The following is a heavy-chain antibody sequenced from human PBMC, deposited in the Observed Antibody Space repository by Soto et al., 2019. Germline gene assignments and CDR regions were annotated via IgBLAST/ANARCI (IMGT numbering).Heavy chain of an antibody. D-gene: IGHD6-13*01. V-gene: IGHV1-46*01. CDR3: ARGSVDRCQQLVQGNWFDP. CDR2: INPSGGST. J-gene: IGHJ5*02. CDR1: GYTFTSYY. Sequence: GASVKVSCKASGYTFTSYYMHWVRQAPGQGLEWMGIINPSGGSTSYAQKFQGRVTMTRDTSTSTVYMELSSLRSEDTAVYYCARGSVDRCQQLVQGNWFDPWGQGTLVTVSS.